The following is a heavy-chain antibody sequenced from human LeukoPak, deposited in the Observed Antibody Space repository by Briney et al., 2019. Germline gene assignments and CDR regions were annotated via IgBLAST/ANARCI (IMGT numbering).Heavy chain of an antibody. CDR1: GLTLTSYA. J-gene: IGHJ4*02. Sequence: GGSLRLSCAGSGLTLTSYAVSWVRQAPGKGREGVSSISGSGASTYYADSVKGRFTISRDNSNNALYLQMNSLGAEDTAVYYCAKGTRGYTAYYFDFWSQGTLVTVSS. V-gene: IGHV3-23*01. CDR2: ISGSGAST. D-gene: IGHD5-12*01. CDR3: AKGTRGYTAYYFDF.